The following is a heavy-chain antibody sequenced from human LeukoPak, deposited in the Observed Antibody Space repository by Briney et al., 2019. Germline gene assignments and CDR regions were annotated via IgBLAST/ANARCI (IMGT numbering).Heavy chain of an antibody. CDR2: ISYDGSNK. J-gene: IGHJ4*02. CDR1: GFTFSSYG. Sequence: GGSLRLSCAASGFTFSSYGMHWVRQAPGKGLEWVAVISYDGSNKYYADSAKGRFTISRDNSKNTLYLQMNRLRAEDTAVYYCAKTPILGVIATSYDYWGQGTLVTVSS. D-gene: IGHD3-3*01. CDR3: AKTPILGVIATSYDY. V-gene: IGHV3-30*18.